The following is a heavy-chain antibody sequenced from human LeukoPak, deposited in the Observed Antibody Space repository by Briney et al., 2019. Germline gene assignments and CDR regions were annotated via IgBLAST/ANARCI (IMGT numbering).Heavy chain of an antibody. J-gene: IGHJ6*02. V-gene: IGHV1-18*01. CDR1: GYTFTSYG. CDR3: ARGDVRSTWEYGMDV. CDR2: ISAYNGNI. Sequence: ASVKVSCKAFGYTFTSYGISWVRQTPGQGLEWMGWISAYNGNINYAQKFQGRVTMTTDTSTSTAYMELRSLRSDDTAVYYCARGDVRSTWEYGMDVWGQGTTVTVSS. D-gene: IGHD2-2*01.